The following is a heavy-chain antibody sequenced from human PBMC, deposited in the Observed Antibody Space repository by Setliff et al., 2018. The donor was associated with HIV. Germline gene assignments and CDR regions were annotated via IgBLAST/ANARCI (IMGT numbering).Heavy chain of an antibody. CDR1: GYTFINYA. CDR2: INTQTGSP. V-gene: IGHV7-4-1*02. Sequence: ASVKVSCKASGYTFINYAMNWVRQAPGQGLEWMGWINTQTGSPTYAQAFTGRFVFSVDTSVTTAYLQISGLKADNTAVYYCARALYGDYGGDLNWLDPWGQGTLVTVSS. J-gene: IGHJ5*02. CDR3: ARALYGDYGGDLNWLDP. D-gene: IGHD4-17*01.